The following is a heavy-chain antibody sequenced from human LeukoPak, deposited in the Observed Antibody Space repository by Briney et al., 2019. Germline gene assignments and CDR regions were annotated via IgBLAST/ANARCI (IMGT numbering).Heavy chain of an antibody. V-gene: IGHV4-4*02. CDR3: ARAGGSGSYYYYYYYMDV. D-gene: IGHD3-10*01. CDR1: GGSISSPNW. CDR2: IYHSGST. Sequence: SETLSLTCAVSGGSISSPNWWSWVRQPPGKGLEWIGSIYHSGSTYYNPSLKSRVTISVDTSKNQFSLKLSSVTAADTAVYYCARAGGSGSYYYYYYYMDVWGKGTTVTVSS. J-gene: IGHJ6*03.